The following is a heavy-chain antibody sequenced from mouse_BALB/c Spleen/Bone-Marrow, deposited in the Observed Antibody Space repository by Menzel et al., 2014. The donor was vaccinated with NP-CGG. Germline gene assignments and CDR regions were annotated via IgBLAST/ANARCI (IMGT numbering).Heavy chain of an antibody. J-gene: IGHJ3*01. CDR2: IDPANGNT. CDR1: GFNIXDTY. D-gene: IGHD2-4*01. Sequence: LVESGAELVKPGASVKLSCTASGFNIXDTYMHWVKQRPEQGLEWIGRIDPANGNTKYDPKFQGKATITADTSSNTAYLQLSSLTSEDTAVYYCAVYDYEGFAYWGQGTLVTVSA. V-gene: IGHV14-3*02. CDR3: AVYDYEGFAY.